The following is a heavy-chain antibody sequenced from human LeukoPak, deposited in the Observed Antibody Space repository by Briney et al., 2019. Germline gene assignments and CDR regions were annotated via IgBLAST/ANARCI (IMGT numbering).Heavy chain of an antibody. J-gene: IGHJ4*02. Sequence: GRSLRLSCAVSGFTFSSYGMHWVRQAPGKGLEWVAVIWYDGSNKYYADSVKGRFTISRDNSKNTLSLQMKSLRAEDTAVYYXXXXXXXXXXSTSCYTEVPFDYWGQGTLVTVSS. CDR1: GFTFSSYG. CDR2: IWYDGSNK. CDR3: XXXXXXXXXSTSCYTEVPFDY. V-gene: IGHV3-33*01. D-gene: IGHD2-2*02.